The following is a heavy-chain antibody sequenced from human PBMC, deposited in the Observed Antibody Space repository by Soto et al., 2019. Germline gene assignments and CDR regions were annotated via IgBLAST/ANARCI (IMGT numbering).Heavy chain of an antibody. CDR1: GFIFSSYW. V-gene: IGHV3-7*01. D-gene: IGHD2-2*01. CDR2: IKFDGSVK. Sequence: EVQLVESGGGLVQPGGSLRLSCEASGFIFSSYWMSWVRQTPGKGLEWVANIKFDGSVKQYVDSLKGRFIISRDNAKNSLYLQMNSLRAEDTAVYYCVRDSGWGNVAIPPATQNHYLDYWGPGTLVSVSS. CDR3: VRDSGWGNVAIPPATQNHYLDY. J-gene: IGHJ4*02.